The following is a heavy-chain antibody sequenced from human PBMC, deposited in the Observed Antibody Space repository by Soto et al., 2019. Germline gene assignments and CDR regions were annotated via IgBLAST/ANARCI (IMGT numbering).Heavy chain of an antibody. CDR2: ISWNSGSI. J-gene: IGHJ3*02. CDR1: GFTFDDYA. D-gene: IGHD6-13*01. V-gene: IGHV3-9*01. CDR3: AKVVFEQQLFHAFDI. Sequence: GGSLRLSCAASGFTFDDYAMHWVRQAPGKGLEWVSGISWNSGSIGYADSVKGRFTISRDNAKNSLYLQMNSLRAEDTALYYCAKVVFEQQLFHAFDIWGQGTMVTVSS.